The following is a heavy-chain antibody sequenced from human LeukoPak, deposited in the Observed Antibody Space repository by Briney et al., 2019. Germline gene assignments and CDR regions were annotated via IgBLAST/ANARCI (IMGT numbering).Heavy chain of an antibody. V-gene: IGHV3-15*01. Sequence: GGSLRLSCTGFIFSNYAVSWVRQAPGKGLEWVGRIKSKTDGGTTDYAAPVKGRFTISRDDSKNTLYLQMNSLKTEDTAVYYCTTPYYYDSSGYYYQEVDYWGQGTLVTVSS. CDR3: TTPYYYDSSGYYYQEVDY. D-gene: IGHD3-22*01. CDR1: GFIFSNYA. J-gene: IGHJ4*02. CDR2: IKSKTDGGTT.